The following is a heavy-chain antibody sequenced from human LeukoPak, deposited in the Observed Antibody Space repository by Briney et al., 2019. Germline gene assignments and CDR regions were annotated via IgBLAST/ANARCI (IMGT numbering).Heavy chain of an antibody. J-gene: IGHJ4*02. Sequence: PGGSLRLSCAASGFTVSDNYMSWVRQAPGKGLEWVSVIYAGGNTYYADSVKERFTISRDNSRNTLYLQMNSLRGDDTAVYYCAREVYSSTWFDLWGQGTLVTVSS. CDR1: GFTVSDNY. CDR3: AREVYSSTWFDL. V-gene: IGHV3-66*01. CDR2: IYAGGNT. D-gene: IGHD6-13*01.